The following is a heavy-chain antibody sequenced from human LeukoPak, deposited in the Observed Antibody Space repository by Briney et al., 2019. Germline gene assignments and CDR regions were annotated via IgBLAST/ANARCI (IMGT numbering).Heavy chain of an antibody. J-gene: IGHJ4*02. CDR3: ARRSLGGSGSYYNVPYFDY. Sequence: SVKVSCKPSGGTFSSYAISWVRQTPGQGLEWMGGIILIFGTANYAQKFQGRVTITADESTSTAYMELSSLRSEDTAVYYCARRSLGGSGSYYNVPYFDYWGQGTLVTVSS. CDR1: GGTFSSYA. V-gene: IGHV1-69*13. D-gene: IGHD3-10*01. CDR2: IILIFGTA.